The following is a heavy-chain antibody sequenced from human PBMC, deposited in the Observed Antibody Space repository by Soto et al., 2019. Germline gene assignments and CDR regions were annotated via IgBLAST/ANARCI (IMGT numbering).Heavy chain of an antibody. CDR2: FNSDKNIT. D-gene: IGHD3-22*01. CDR3: ARGKTYDGRKDDFDL. Sequence: WLSXRLSCSAAVFSFCIYCIHLFRQAPGQGLLLVAHFNSDKNITTYADSVKGRFTISRDKAKKTVYLQMDSLRAGDTAMYYCARGKTYDGRKDDFDLWGQRPMV. J-gene: IGHJ3*01. V-gene: IGHV3-74*01. CDR1: VFSFCIYC.